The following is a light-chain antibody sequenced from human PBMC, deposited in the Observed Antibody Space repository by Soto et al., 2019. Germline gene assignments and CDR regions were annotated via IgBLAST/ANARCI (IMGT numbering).Light chain of an antibody. CDR1: QSIRSY. V-gene: IGKV1-39*01. CDR2: AAS. Sequence: DIQLTQSPSSLSASVGDRVTITCRASQSIRSYLNWYQQKPGKAPKLLIYAASSLQTGVSSRSSGSGSGTDFTLTISNLQPEDFATYYCQQTSSTPTFGGGTKVDIK. J-gene: IGKJ4*01. CDR3: QQTSSTPT.